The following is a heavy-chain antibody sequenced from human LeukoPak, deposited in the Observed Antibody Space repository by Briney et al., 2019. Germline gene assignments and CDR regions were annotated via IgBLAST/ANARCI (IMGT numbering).Heavy chain of an antibody. D-gene: IGHD3/OR15-3a*01. CDR2: ISSSSNYI. J-gene: IGHJ6*03. CDR1: GFTFSTYN. Sequence: GGSLRLSCAASGFTFSTYNMNWVRQAPGKGLEWVSSISSSSNYIYYADSVKGRFTISRDNAKNSLYLQMNSLRAEDTDVYYCSTERTRPYYYYYMDVWGKGTTVTVSS. V-gene: IGHV3-21*01. CDR3: STERTRPYYYYYMDV.